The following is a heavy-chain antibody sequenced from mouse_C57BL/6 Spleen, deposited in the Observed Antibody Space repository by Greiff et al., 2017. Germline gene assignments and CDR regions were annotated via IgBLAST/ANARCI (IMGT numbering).Heavy chain of an antibody. CDR2: INYDGSST. CDR3: ASYYDYDEGFAY. V-gene: IGHV5-16*01. D-gene: IGHD2-4*01. Sequence: DVKLVESEGGLVQPGSSMKLSCTASGFTFSDYYMAWVRQVPEKGLEWVANINYDGSSTYYLDSLKSRFIISRDNAKNILYLQMSSLKSEDTATYYCASYYDYDEGFAYWGQGTLVTVSA. J-gene: IGHJ3*01. CDR1: GFTFSDYY.